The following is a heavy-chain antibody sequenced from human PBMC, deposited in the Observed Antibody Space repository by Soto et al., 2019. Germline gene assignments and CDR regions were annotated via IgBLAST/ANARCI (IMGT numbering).Heavy chain of an antibody. J-gene: IGHJ6*03. CDR2: INANNGNT. V-gene: IGHV1-18*01. CDR1: GYTFTTYG. CDR3: ARGQDICTNAVCYEGYYYYMDA. D-gene: IGHD2-8*01. Sequence: GASVKVSCKASGYTFTTYGITWARQAPRQGLEWMGWINANNGNTNHSQKLQGRVTITRDTSASTAYMELSRLRSEDTAVYYCARGQDICTNAVCYEGYYYYMDAWGKGTTVTVSS.